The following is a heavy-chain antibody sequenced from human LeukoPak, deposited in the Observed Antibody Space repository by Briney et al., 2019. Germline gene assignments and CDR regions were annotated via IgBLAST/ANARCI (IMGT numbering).Heavy chain of an antibody. CDR1: GYTFTSYG. CDR3: ARGAPYYYDSSGYSDY. J-gene: IGHJ4*02. V-gene: IGHV1-18*01. Sequence: ASVKVSCKASGYTFTSYGISWVRQAPGQGLEWMGWISAYNGNTNYAQKLQGRVTMTTDTSTSTAYMELRSLRSDDTAVYHCARGAPYYYDSSGYSDYWGQGTLVTVSS. D-gene: IGHD3-22*01. CDR2: ISAYNGNT.